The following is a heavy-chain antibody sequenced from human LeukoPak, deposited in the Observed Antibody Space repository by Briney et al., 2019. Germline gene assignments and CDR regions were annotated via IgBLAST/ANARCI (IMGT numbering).Heavy chain of an antibody. J-gene: IGHJ6*03. V-gene: IGHV4-39*01. CDR2: IYYSGST. Sequence: PSKTLSLTCTVSGGSISSSSYYWGWIRQPPGKGLDWIGSIYYSGSTYYNPSLKSRVTISVDTSKNQISLNLSSATAADTAVYYWARRDRGYSYGYPTNYYYYMDVWGKGTTVTVSS. CDR1: GGSISSSSYY. CDR3: ARRDRGYSYGYPTNYYYYMDV. D-gene: IGHD5-18*01.